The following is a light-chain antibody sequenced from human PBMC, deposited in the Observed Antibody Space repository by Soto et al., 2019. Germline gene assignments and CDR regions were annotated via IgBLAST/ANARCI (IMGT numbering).Light chain of an antibody. CDR2: GAS. CDR1: QSVSSSY. CDR3: QQYGSSPYT. V-gene: IGKV3-20*01. J-gene: IGKJ2*01. Sequence: PGERATLSCRASQSVSSSYLAWYQQKPGQAPRLLIYGASSRATGIPDRFSGSGSGTDFTLTISRLEPEDFAVYYCQQYGSSPYTFGQGTKVDIK.